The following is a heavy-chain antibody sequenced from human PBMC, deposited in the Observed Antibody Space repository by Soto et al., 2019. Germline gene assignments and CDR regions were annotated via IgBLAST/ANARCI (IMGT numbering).Heavy chain of an antibody. D-gene: IGHD4-4*01. V-gene: IGHV4-31*11. CDR2: FHYSGTT. CDR3: AREPRNIKAIDF. CDR1: GGSITSGNFH. J-gene: IGHJ4*02. Sequence: QVQLQESGPGLVKPSQTLSLTCAVSGGSITSGNFHWTWIRQHPGKGLEWIGFFHYSGTTYYNPSLKSRATISTDTSKNQFSLNLNSVTAADTAVYYCAREPRNIKAIDFWGRGTLVTVSS.